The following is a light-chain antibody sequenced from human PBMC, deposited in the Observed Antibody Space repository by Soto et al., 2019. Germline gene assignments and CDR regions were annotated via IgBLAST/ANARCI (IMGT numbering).Light chain of an antibody. Sequence: QSVLTQPASVSGSPGQPITISCTGTSTDIGRYNYVSWYQQHPGKAPKLMIYDVSNRPSGVSNRFSGSKSGNTASLTISGLQAEDEADYYCSSYTSSSTYVFGTGTKSPS. J-gene: IGLJ1*01. CDR3: SSYTSSSTYV. V-gene: IGLV2-14*01. CDR1: STDIGRYNY. CDR2: DVS.